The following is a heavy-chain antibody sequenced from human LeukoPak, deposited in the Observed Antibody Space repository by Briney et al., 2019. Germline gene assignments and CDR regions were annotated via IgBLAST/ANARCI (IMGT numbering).Heavy chain of an antibody. Sequence: PGGSLRLSCAASGFTFSSYAMSCVRQAPGKGLEWVSAISGSGGSTYYADSVKGRFTISRDNSKNTLYLQMNSLRAEDTAVYYCAKDPTTYYYGSGSPDYWGQGTLVTVSS. D-gene: IGHD3-10*01. CDR3: AKDPTTYYYGSGSPDY. CDR1: GFTFSSYA. V-gene: IGHV3-23*01. J-gene: IGHJ4*02. CDR2: ISGSGGST.